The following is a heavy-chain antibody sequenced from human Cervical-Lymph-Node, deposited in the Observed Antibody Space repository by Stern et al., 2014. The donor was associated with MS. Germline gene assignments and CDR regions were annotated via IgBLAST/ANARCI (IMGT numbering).Heavy chain of an antibody. CDR3: ARSSTVTPNAFDI. J-gene: IGHJ3*02. CDR1: GGSISSGGYS. CDR2: LYQRWST. V-gene: IGHV4-30-2*01. D-gene: IGHD4-17*01. Sequence: QLVESGSGLVKPSQTLSLTCAVSGGSISSGGYSWSWIRQPPGKGLEWIGYLYQRWSTSYSPSLKSRFTMSVDRSKNQFSLKLSSVTAADTAVYYCARSSTVTPNAFDIWGQGTMVTVSS.